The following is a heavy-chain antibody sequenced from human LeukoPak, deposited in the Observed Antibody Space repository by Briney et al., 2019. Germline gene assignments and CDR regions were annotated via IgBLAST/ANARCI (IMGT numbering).Heavy chain of an antibody. V-gene: IGHV3-23*01. CDR1: GFTFSSYA. CDR3: ANVPYDYVWGSYRYSSQTFDY. J-gene: IGHJ4*02. CDR2: VSGSGGST. Sequence: GGSLRLSCAASGFTFSSYAMSWVRQAPGKGLEWVSAVSGSGGSTYYADSVKGWFTISRDNSKNTLYLQMNSLRAEDTAVYYCANVPYDYVWGSYRYSSQTFDYWGQGTLVTVSS. D-gene: IGHD3-16*02.